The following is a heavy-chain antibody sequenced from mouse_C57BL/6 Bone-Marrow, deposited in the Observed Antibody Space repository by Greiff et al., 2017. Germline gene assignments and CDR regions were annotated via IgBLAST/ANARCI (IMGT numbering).Heavy chain of an antibody. V-gene: IGHV1-52*01. D-gene: IGHD1-1*01. CDR3: AREGTVVAPFDY. CDR1: GYTFTSYW. Sequence: VQLQQPGAELVRPGSSVKLSCKASGYTFTSYWMHWVKQRPIQGLEWIGNIDPSDSETHYNQKFKDKATLTVDKSSSTAYMQLSSLTSEASAVYYCAREGTVVAPFDYWGQGTTLTVSS. CDR2: IDPSDSET. J-gene: IGHJ2*01.